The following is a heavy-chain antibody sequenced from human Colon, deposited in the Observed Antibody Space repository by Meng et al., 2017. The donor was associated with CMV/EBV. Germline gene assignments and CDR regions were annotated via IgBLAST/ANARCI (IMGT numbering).Heavy chain of an antibody. V-gene: IGHV4-34*01. CDR1: GGSFDIYY. CDR2: INHSGIT. CDR3: ARGRPGGFLYYFDY. D-gene: IGHD4-23*01. Sequence: SETLSLTCAVYGGSFDIYYWSWIRQAPGKGLEWIGEINHSGITNHNPSLKSRVTLSVDTSKNHLSLRLNSVTAADTAVYYCARGRPGGFLYYFDYWGQGALVTVSS. J-gene: IGHJ4*02.